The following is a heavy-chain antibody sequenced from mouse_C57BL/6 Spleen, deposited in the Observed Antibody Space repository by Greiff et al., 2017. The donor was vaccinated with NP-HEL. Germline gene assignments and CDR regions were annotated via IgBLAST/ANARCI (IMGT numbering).Heavy chain of an antibody. V-gene: IGHV1-80*01. D-gene: IGHD4-1*01. J-gene: IGHJ3*01. CDR1: GYAFSSYW. CDR2: IYPGDGDT. Sequence: QVQLKESGAELVKPGASVKISCKASGYAFSSYWMNWVKQRPGKGLEWIGQIYPGDGDTNYNGKFKGKATLTADKSSSTAYMQLSSLTSEDSAVYFCASPNWISGFAYWGQGTLVTVSA. CDR3: ASPNWISGFAY.